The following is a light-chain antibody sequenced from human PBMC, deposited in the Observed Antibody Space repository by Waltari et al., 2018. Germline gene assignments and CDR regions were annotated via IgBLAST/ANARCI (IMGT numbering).Light chain of an antibody. CDR3: QQYGSLPWT. CDR2: GAS. Sequence: ELVLTQSPGTLSLSPGDRATLSCRASESVPSGYLAWYQQKPGQAPRPLIFGASTGATGVPDRFSGSESGTDFTLTISRLEPEDFAVYYCQQYGSLPWTFGQGTKVEFK. J-gene: IGKJ1*01. CDR1: ESVPSGY. V-gene: IGKV3-20*01.